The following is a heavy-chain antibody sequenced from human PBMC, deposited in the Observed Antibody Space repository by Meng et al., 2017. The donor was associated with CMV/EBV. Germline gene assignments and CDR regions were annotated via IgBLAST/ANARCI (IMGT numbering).Heavy chain of an antibody. CDR3: ARTRIEVEPDGRKIKYYNYGMDV. CDR2: MNPNSGNT. J-gene: IGHJ6*02. CDR1: GYTFTGYD. V-gene: IGHV1-8*02. Sequence: ASVKVSCKASGYTFTGYDINWVRQATGQGLEWMGWMNPNSGNTGYAQKFQGRVTLTRVTSISTAYMELSSLTSDDTAVYYCARTRIEVEPDGRKIKYYNYGMDVWGQGTTVTVSS. D-gene: IGHD2-2*01.